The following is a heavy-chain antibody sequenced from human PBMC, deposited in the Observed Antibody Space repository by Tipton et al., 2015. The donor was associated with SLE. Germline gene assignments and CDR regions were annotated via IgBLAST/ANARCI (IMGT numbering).Heavy chain of an antibody. CDR1: RFTFSTYS. V-gene: IGHV3-21*03. Sequence: GSLRLSCAASRFTFSTYSMIWVRQAPGKGLEWVSSISSSSNYIYYADSVKGRFTISRGNAKNSLYLQMNSLRAEDTAVYYCARDVTTVTSYYFDYWGQGTLVAVSS. CDR2: ISSSSNYI. J-gene: IGHJ4*02. CDR3: ARDVTTVTSYYFDY. D-gene: IGHD4-17*01.